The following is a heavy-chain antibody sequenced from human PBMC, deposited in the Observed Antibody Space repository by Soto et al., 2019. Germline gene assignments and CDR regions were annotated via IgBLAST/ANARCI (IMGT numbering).Heavy chain of an antibody. J-gene: IGHJ3*02. CDR1: GFTFGDYA. D-gene: IGHD5-12*01. Sequence: EVQLVESGGGLVQPGRSLRLSCTASGFTFGDYAMSWFRQAPGKGLEWVGFIRSKAYGGTTEYAASVKGRFTISRDDSNSIAYLQMNSLKTEDTAVYYCTRDPGPHILVATRLDAFDIWGQGTMVTVSS. CDR3: TRDPGPHILVATRLDAFDI. V-gene: IGHV3-49*03. CDR2: IRSKAYGGTT.